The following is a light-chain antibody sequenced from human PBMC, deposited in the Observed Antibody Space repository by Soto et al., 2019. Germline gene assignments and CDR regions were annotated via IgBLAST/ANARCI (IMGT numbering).Light chain of an antibody. Sequence: QTVVTQPASVSGSPGQSITISCTGTSSDIGDDNYVSWYQQYPGKAPRLVLYDVDNRPSGISDRFSGSKSGDTASLTISGLQAEDEANYYCSSYAASRLEFGGGTKLTVL. CDR2: DVD. J-gene: IGLJ2*01. V-gene: IGLV2-14*01. CDR3: SSYAASRLE. CDR1: SSDIGDDNY.